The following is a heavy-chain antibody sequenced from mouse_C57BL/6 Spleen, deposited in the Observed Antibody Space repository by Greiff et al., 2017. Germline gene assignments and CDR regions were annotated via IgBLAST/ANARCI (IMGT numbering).Heavy chain of an antibody. CDR3: AIYDYNAMDY. CDR1: GLSLTSYG. V-gene: IGHV2-6*01. J-gene: IGHJ4*01. Sequence: VMLVESGPGLVAPSQSLSFTCTVSGLSLTSYGVDWVRQSPGKGLEWLGVIWGVGSTNYNSALKSRLSISKDNSKSQVFLKMNSLQTDDTAMYYCAIYDYNAMDYWGQGTSVTVSS. CDR2: IWGVGST. D-gene: IGHD2-3*01.